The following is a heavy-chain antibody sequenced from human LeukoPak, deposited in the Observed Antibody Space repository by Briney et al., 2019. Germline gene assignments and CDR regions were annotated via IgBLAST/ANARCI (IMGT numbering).Heavy chain of an antibody. J-gene: IGHJ3*02. Sequence: ASETLSLTCTVSGDSASNNALFWSWIRQPPGKGLEWIGSTYYMGRDEYNPSLRGRVTMSVDTSKNQFSLKLSSVTAADTAVYFCTRGVMPSGYDSPFDIWGQGTVVTVSS. V-gene: IGHV4-39*07. CDR2: TYYMGRD. CDR3: TRGVMPSGYDSPFDI. D-gene: IGHD5-12*01. CDR1: GDSASNNALF.